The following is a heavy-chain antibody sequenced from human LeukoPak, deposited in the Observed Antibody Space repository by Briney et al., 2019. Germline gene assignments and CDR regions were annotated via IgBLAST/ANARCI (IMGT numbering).Heavy chain of an antibody. CDR2: ISGTSGTI. Sequence: PGGSLRLSCAASGFTFSNYAMSWVRQAPGKGLEWVSGISGTSGTINYAAPVKGRSTISRDNSKNTLYLQMNSLRVDDMAVYYCAKRLGDPRAFDYWGQGTLVTVSS. CDR1: GFTFSNYA. V-gene: IGHV3-23*01. CDR3: AKRLGDPRAFDY. J-gene: IGHJ4*02. D-gene: IGHD2-21*02.